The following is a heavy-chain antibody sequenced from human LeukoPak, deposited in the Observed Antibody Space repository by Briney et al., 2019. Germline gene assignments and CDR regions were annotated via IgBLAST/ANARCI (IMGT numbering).Heavy chain of an antibody. CDR2: ISRSGGST. D-gene: IGHD3-22*01. CDR3: AKDEAYDSSGYSGDF. J-gene: IGHJ4*02. CDR1: EFTFSSYA. Sequence: GGSLRLSCAASEFTFSSYAMNWVRQAPGKGLEWVSIISRSGGSTYYADSVKGRFTISRDNSKNTLYLQMNSLRAEDTAVYYCAKDEAYDSSGYSGDFWGQGTLVTVSS. V-gene: IGHV3-23*01.